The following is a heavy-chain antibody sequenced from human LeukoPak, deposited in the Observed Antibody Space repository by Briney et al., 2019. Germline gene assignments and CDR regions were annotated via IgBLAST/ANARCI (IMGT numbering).Heavy chain of an antibody. Sequence: GGSLRLSCAASGFTFSSYSMTWVRQAPGKGLEWVSSISSSSSYIYYADSVKGRFTISRDNAKNSLYLQMNSLRAEDTAVYYCARQFQIYYYDSSGYRDYWGQGTLVTVSS. D-gene: IGHD3-22*01. J-gene: IGHJ4*02. V-gene: IGHV3-21*01. CDR2: ISSSSSYI. CDR1: GFTFSSYS. CDR3: ARQFQIYYYDSSGYRDY.